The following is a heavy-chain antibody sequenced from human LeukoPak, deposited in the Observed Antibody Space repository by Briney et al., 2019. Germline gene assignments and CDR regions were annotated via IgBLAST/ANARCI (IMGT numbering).Heavy chain of an antibody. CDR1: VYIFTTYA. Sequence: ASVRVSCKASVYIFTTYAMHWVPQAPGQSREWMGWINAGMGNTKYIQNFQGRVTITRDTSANIAYMELSSLRSEDTAVYYCATTVSAGTYRYFQHWGQGTLVTVSS. CDR2: INAGMGNT. D-gene: IGHD6-13*01. V-gene: IGHV1-3*01. J-gene: IGHJ1*01. CDR3: ATTVSAGTYRYFQH.